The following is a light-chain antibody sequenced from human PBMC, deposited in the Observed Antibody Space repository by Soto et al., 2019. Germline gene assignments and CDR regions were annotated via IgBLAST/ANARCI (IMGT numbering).Light chain of an antibody. J-gene: IGLJ2*01. CDR3: AAWDDSLSGPV. V-gene: IGLV1-44*01. CDR2: SSN. CDR1: RSNIGSNT. Sequence: QSVLTQPPSASGTPGQRVTVSCSGSRSNIGSNTVNWYQQFPGTAPKLLIYSSNQRPSGVTDRFSASKSGTSASLAISGLQSEDEADYYCAAWDDSLSGPVFGGGTKLTVL.